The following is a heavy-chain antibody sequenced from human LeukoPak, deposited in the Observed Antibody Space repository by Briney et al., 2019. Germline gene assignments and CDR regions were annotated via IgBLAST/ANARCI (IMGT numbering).Heavy chain of an antibody. Sequence: PGGSLRLSCAASGFTFSSYSMNWVRQAPGKGLEWVSSISSSSSYIYYADSVKGRFTISRDNAKNSLYLQMNRLRAEDTAVYYCAREILLWFGVSVMDVWGQGTTVTVSS. D-gene: IGHD3-10*01. J-gene: IGHJ6*02. V-gene: IGHV3-21*01. CDR1: GFTFSSYS. CDR3: AREILLWFGVSVMDV. CDR2: ISSSSSYI.